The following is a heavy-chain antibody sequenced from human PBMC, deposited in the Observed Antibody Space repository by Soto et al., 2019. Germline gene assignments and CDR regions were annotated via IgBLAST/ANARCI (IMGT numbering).Heavy chain of an antibody. J-gene: IGHJ4*02. CDR2: IYYSGTT. CDR3: ARREIQGPIDY. Sequence: SETLSLPCAVSGYSISSSNWWGWIRQPPGNGLEWIGYIYYSGTTYYNPSLKSRVTMSVDTSKKQFSLKLTSVTAVDTAVYYCARREIQGPIDYWGQGTLVPVSS. V-gene: IGHV4-28*01. CDR1: GYSISSSNW. D-gene: IGHD1-26*01.